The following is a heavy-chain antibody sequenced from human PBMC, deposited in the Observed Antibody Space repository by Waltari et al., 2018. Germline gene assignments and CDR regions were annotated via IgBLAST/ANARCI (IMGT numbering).Heavy chain of an antibody. CDR1: GGSFSGYY. D-gene: IGHD3-22*01. CDR2: INNSGST. V-gene: IGHV4-34*01. Sequence: QVQLQQWGAGLLKPSETLSLTCAVYGGSFSGYYCSWIRQPPGKGLAWIGEINNSGSTNYNPSLKSRVTISVDTSKNQFSLKLSSVTAADTAVYYCAREQSKRITMIVVVPPRQDAFDIWGQGTMVTVSS. J-gene: IGHJ3*02. CDR3: AREQSKRITMIVVVPPRQDAFDI.